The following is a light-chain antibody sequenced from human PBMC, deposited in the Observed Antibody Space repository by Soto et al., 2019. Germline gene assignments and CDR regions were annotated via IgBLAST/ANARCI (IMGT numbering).Light chain of an antibody. CDR2: GAS. J-gene: IGKJ4*01. Sequence: EIGMTQSPAPLSVSPGERATLSCGASESVSSYYLAWYQQKPGQAPRLLIYGASTRATGIPARFSGSGSGTEFTLTISSLQSEDFAVYYCQQYNNWPPLTFGGGTKVDIK. CDR1: ESVSSY. CDR3: QQYNNWPPLT. V-gene: IGKV3-15*01.